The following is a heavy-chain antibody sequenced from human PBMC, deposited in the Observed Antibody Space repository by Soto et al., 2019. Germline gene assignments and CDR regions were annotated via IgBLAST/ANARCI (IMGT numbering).Heavy chain of an antibody. J-gene: IGHJ2*01. CDR3: ARRGHFDKSGYDWYFDL. CDR2: IYYNGST. V-gene: IGHV4-59*08. D-gene: IGHD3-22*01. CDR1: GGSISSYY. Sequence: QVQLQESGPGLVKPSETLSLTCTVSGGSISSYYWSWIRQPPGKRLEWIGYIYYNGSTNYSPSLKSRVTISVDTPKHQFSLELSSVTAADTAVSYCARRGHFDKSGYDWYFDLWGRGTLVTVSS.